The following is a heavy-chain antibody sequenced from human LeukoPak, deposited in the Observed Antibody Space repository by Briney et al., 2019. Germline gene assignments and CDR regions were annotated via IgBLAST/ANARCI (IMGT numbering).Heavy chain of an antibody. D-gene: IGHD6-6*01. CDR2: ISSSSSYI. J-gene: IGHJ4*02. Sequence: PGGSLRLSCAASGFTFSSYSMNWVRQAPGKGLEWVSSISSSSSYIYYADSVKGRFTISRDNAKNSLYLQMNSLRAEDTAVYYCARDTRSGIAARAFDYWGQGTLVTVSS. CDR3: ARDTRSGIAARAFDY. V-gene: IGHV3-21*01. CDR1: GFTFSSYS.